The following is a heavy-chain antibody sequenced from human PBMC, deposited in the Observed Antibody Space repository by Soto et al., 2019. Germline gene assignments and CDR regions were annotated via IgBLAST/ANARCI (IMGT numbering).Heavy chain of an antibody. CDR2: IKDGGVT. CDR3: ARGQEGIVATH. CDR1: GGSLTGYY. Sequence: QVHLQQWGAGLLKPSETLSLTCAVNGGSLTGYYWSWIRQPPGKGLEWIGEIKDGGVTNYSPSLKGRVTISADTSKNQCALKLNSVTDADSAVYYCARGQEGIVATHWDQGTLVTVSS. V-gene: IGHV4-34*01. D-gene: IGHD5-12*01. J-gene: IGHJ4*02.